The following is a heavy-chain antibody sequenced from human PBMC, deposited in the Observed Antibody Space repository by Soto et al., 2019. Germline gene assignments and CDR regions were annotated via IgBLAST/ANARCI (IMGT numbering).Heavy chain of an antibody. CDR2: IRGDGGST. Sequence: EVRLLESGGGLVQPGESLRLSCAASGFTFSNFAMSWVRQAPGKGLEWVSSIRGDGGSTYYADSVKGRFTISRDNSKNTVYLQVNTRRGDDTATYYCAKVDRFDVSGPYYFDHWGQGALVSVSS. V-gene: IGHV3-23*01. J-gene: IGHJ4*02. CDR1: GFTFSNFA. D-gene: IGHD6-19*01. CDR3: AKVDRFDVSGPYYFDH.